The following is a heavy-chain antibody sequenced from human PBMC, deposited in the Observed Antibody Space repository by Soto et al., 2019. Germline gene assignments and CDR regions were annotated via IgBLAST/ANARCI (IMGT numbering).Heavy chain of an antibody. CDR1: GYRFTNYN. D-gene: IGHD3-22*01. V-gene: IGHV1-3*01. J-gene: IGHJ4*02. Sequence: ASVKVSCKASGYRFTNYNLHWVRQAPGQRLEWMGWIAVGNGDTQYSQKFRGRVTITRDTSASTLYMELSSLEPEDTAVYYCAIRASYYDSSGYFDYWGQGTLVTVSS. CDR3: AIRASYYDSSGYFDY. CDR2: IAVGNGDT.